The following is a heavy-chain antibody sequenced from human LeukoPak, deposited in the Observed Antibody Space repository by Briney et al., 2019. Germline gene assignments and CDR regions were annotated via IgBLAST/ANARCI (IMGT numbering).Heavy chain of an antibody. D-gene: IGHD3-9*01. Sequence: GGSLRLTCAASGFTFSSYAMSWVRQAPGKGLEWVSAISGSGGSTYYADSVKGRFTISRDNSKNTLYLQMNSLRAEDTAEYYCAKDQRYFDWLFPTDWGQGTLVTVSS. CDR3: AKDQRYFDWLFPTD. CDR2: ISGSGGST. V-gene: IGHV3-23*01. J-gene: IGHJ4*02. CDR1: GFTFSSYA.